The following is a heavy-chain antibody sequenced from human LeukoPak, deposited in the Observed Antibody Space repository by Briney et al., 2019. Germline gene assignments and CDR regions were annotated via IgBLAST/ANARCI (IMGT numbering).Heavy chain of an antibody. CDR1: GYTFTGYY. CDR2: INPNSGGT. V-gene: IGHV1-2*02. Sequence: ASVKVSCKASGYTFTGYYMHWVRQAPGQGLEWMGWINPNSGGTNYAQKFQGRVTMTRDTSISTAYMELSRLRSDDTAVYYCARADSDYYDSSGVDYWGQGTLVTVSS. D-gene: IGHD3-22*01. CDR3: ARADSDYYDSSGVDY. J-gene: IGHJ4*02.